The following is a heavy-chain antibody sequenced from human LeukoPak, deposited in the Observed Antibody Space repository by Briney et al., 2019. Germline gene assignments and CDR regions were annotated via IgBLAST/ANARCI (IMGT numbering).Heavy chain of an antibody. CDR3: ARGNYYGSGSYSDY. V-gene: IGHV4-39*07. Sequence: LSETLSLTCTVSGGSISSYYWGWIRQPPGKGLEWIGSIYYSGSTYYNPSLKSRVTISVDTSKNQFSLKLSSVTAADTAVYYCARGNYYGSGSYSDYWGQGTLVTVSS. CDR2: IYYSGST. D-gene: IGHD3-10*01. J-gene: IGHJ4*02. CDR1: GGSISSYY.